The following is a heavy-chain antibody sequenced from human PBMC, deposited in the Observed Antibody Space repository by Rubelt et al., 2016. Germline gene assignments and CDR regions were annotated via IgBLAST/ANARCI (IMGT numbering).Heavy chain of an antibody. CDR2: IYRNDEN. CDR3: AYRRDLYDNSGYKYYFDY. CDR1: GFSLSPSGLG. J-gene: IGHJ4*02. Sequence: QITSKESGPTLVKPTQTLTLTCTVSGFSLSPSGLGVGWVRQPPGTALEWLALIYRNDENRYSTSLRSRLTTPKDTSKKQVVLIMANMDPIDNAKYYWAYRRDLYDNSGYKYYFDYWGQGILVTVSS. D-gene: IGHD3-22*01. V-gene: IGHV2-5*01.